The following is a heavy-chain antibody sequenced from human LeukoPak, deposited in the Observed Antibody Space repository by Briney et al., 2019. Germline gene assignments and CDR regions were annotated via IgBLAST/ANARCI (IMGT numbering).Heavy chain of an antibody. CDR1: GGTFSSYA. CDR3: ARFSLQWNWFDP. V-gene: IGHV1-69*13. D-gene: IGHD2-15*01. J-gene: IGHJ5*02. CDR2: IIPIFGTA. Sequence: SVKVSCKASGGTFSSYAISWVRQAPGQGLEWMGGIIPIFGTANYAQKFQGRVTITADESTSTAYMELSSLRSEDTAVYYCARFSLQWNWFDPWGQGTLVTVSS.